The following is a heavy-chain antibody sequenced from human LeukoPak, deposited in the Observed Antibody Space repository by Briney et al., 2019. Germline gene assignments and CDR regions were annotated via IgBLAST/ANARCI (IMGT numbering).Heavy chain of an antibody. CDR3: AREGFHYDILTGYYRVRAFDI. CDR2: IYYSGST. J-gene: IGHJ3*02. CDR1: GGSISSGDYY. Sequence: PSQTLSLTCTVSGGSISSGDYYWSWIRQPPGKGLEWIGYIYYSGSTYYNPPLKSRVTISVDTSKNQFSLKLSSVTAADTAVYYCAREGFHYDILTGYYRVRAFDIWGQGTMVTVSS. D-gene: IGHD3-9*01. V-gene: IGHV4-30-4*01.